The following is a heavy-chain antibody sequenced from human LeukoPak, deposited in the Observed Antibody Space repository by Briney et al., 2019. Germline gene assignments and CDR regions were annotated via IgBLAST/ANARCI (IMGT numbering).Heavy chain of an antibody. J-gene: IGHJ4*02. V-gene: IGHV1-2*02. CDR1: GYTFTAYA. Sequence: ASVKVSCKASGYTFTAYAMIWVRQAPGQGLEWMGWINPNSGGTNYAQKFQGRVTMTRDTSISTAYMELSRLRSDDTAVYYCARESGKREIDYWGQGTLVTVSS. D-gene: IGHD4-23*01. CDR3: ARESGKREIDY. CDR2: INPNSGGT.